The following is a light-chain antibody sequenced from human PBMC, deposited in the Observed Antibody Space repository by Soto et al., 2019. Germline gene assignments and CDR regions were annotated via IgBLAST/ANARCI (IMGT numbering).Light chain of an antibody. CDR1: QGIGSD. CDR3: HQFDTYPLT. Sequence: AIQLTQSPSSLSASIGDRVTITCRASQGIGSDLAWFQQMPGKAPKLLIYAASTLADVVPSRFSGSGYGTDFTLTINSLQPEDCATYFCHQFDTYPLTFGGGTKVGI. V-gene: IGKV1-13*02. J-gene: IGKJ4*01. CDR2: AAS.